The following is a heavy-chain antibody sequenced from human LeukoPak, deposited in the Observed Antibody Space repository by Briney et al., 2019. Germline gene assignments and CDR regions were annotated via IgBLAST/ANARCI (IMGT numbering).Heavy chain of an antibody. CDR1: GFIFSTYY. V-gene: IGHV3-23*01. J-gene: IGHJ4*02. D-gene: IGHD3-10*01. CDR2: IGGRDGST. Sequence: GGSLRLSCAASGFIFSTYYMNWVRQAPGKGLEWVSAIGGRDGSTYYADSVKGRFTISRDNSKNTLYVQMNSLRAEDTAVYYCAKGHYYGSGSLDYWGQGTLVTVSS. CDR3: AKGHYYGSGSLDY.